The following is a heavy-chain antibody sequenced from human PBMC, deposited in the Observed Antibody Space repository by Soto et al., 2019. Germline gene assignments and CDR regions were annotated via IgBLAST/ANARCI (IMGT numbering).Heavy chain of an antibody. J-gene: IGHJ2*01. Sequence: EVQLVESGGGLVQPGGSLRLSCAASGFTFSSYDMHWVRQATGKVLEWVSAIGTAGDTYYPGSVKGRFTISRENAKNSLYLQMNSLRAGDTAVYYCARDGGYGGNYWYFDLWGRGTLVTVSS. CDR1: GFTFSSYD. V-gene: IGHV3-13*01. CDR2: IGTAGDT. D-gene: IGHD4-17*01. CDR3: ARDGGYGGNYWYFDL.